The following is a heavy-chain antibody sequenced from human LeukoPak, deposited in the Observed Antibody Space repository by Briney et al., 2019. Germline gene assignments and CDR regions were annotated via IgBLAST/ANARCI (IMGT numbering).Heavy chain of an antibody. D-gene: IGHD3-22*01. CDR2: MNPNSGNT. Sequence: ASVKVSCKASGYTFTSYDINWVRQAPGQGLEWMGWMNPNSGNTGYAQKFQGRVTMTRNTSISTAYMELSSLRSEDTAVYYCARMWYYYDSSGYLEYNWFDPWGQGTLVTVSS. CDR1: GYTFTSYD. V-gene: IGHV1-8*01. J-gene: IGHJ5*02. CDR3: ARMWYYYDSSGYLEYNWFDP.